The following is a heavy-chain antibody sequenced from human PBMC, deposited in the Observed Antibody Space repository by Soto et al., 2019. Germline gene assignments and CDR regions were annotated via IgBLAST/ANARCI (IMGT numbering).Heavy chain of an antibody. Sequence: SETLSLTCTVSGGSISSGDYYWSWIRQPPGKGLEWIGYIYYSGSTYYNPSLKSRVTISVDTSKNQFSLKLSSVTAADTAVYYCARNYGSGRDAFDIWGQGTMVTVSS. CDR1: GGSISSGDYY. V-gene: IGHV4-30-4*01. CDR2: IYYSGST. J-gene: IGHJ3*02. D-gene: IGHD3-10*01. CDR3: ARNYGSGRDAFDI.